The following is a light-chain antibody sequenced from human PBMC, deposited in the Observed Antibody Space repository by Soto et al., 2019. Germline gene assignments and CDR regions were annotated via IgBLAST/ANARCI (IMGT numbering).Light chain of an antibody. CDR1: QSISSN. J-gene: IGKJ2*01. V-gene: IGKV3-15*01. CDR3: QQYDNWPQT. CDR2: GAS. Sequence: IVMTQSPATLSVSPGERVTLSCRASQSISSNVAWYQQKPGQSPRLLIYGASTRATGSPARFGGSGSGTEFTLTIGSLQSEDFAVYYCQQYDNWPQTFGQGTKLEIK.